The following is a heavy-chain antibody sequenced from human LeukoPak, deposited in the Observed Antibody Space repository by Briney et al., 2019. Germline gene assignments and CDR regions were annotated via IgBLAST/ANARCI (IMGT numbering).Heavy chain of an antibody. J-gene: IGHJ6*02. V-gene: IGHV3-23*01. D-gene: IGHD2-2*01. CDR3: AKIPAEYYYYYYGMDV. CDR2: ISGSGDNT. CDR1: GFTFSNYA. Sequence: GGSLRLSCGASGFTFSNYAMSWVRQAPGKGLEWVSAISGSGDNTYYAESVKGRFTISRDNSKNTLYLQMNSLRGEDTAVYYCAKIPAEYYYYYYGMDVWGQGTTVTVSS.